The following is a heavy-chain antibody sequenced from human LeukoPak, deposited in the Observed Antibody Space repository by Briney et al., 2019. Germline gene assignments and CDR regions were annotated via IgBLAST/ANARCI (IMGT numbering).Heavy chain of an antibody. CDR1: GFTFSSHA. D-gene: IGHD3-10*01. Sequence: PGGSLGLSCAASGFTFSSHAMSCVRQAPGKGLEWCSAISGSGGSTYYADSVKGRFTISRDNSKNTLYLQMNSLRAEDTAVYYCAKAPQVWFGSRRDWFDPWGQGTLVTVSS. CDR3: AKAPQVWFGSRRDWFDP. J-gene: IGHJ5*02. CDR2: ISGSGGST. V-gene: IGHV3-23*01.